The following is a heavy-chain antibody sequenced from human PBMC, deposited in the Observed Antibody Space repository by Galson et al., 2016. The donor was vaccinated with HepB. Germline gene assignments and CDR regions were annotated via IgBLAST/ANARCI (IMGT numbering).Heavy chain of an antibody. CDR3: VKSALGKGDLGDYRFDF. J-gene: IGHJ4*02. D-gene: IGHD4-17*01. Sequence: SLRLSCATSGFIFGDHYMGWIRQAPGKGLEWIAFISYSGNTKYSADSVKGRFIFFRDNAKNSLYLQMNRLRVEDTAVYYCVKSALGKGDLGDYRFDFWGRGTLVTVSP. CDR2: ISYSGNTK. V-gene: IGHV3-11*01. CDR1: GFIFGDHY.